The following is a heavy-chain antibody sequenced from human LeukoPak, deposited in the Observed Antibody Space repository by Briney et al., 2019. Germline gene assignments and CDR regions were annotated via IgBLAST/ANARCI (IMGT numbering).Heavy chain of an antibody. CDR2: XXPIFGTA. D-gene: IGHD3-10*01. J-gene: IGHJ4*02. CDR3: ARDKGYITMVRGAIEF. CDR1: GGXFSSYA. V-gene: IGHV1-69*01. Sequence: VSCKXXGGXFSSYAISWVRQAPGQGLEWMXGXXPIFGTANYAQKFQGRVTITADESTSTAYMELSSLRSEDTAVYYCARDKGYITMVRGAIEFWGQGTLVTVSS.